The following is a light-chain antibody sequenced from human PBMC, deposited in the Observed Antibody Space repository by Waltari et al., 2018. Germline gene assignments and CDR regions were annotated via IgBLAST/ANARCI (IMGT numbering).Light chain of an antibody. CDR2: EVS. Sequence: QSALTQPPSASGSPGQSVTISCTGTSSDVGAYNYVSWYQQHPDKAPQLMIFEVSQRPSGVPDRCAGSKSGNTASLTVSGLQAEDEADYYCFSYAGSNNLVFGGGTKLTVL. J-gene: IGLJ2*01. CDR1: SSDVGAYNY. CDR3: FSYAGSNNLV. V-gene: IGLV2-8*01.